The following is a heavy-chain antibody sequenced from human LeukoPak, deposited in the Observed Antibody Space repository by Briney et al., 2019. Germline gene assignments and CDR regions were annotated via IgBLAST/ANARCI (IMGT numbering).Heavy chain of an antibody. CDR1: ELTFSSYA. CDR3: AKVRGYCSSTSCYTVDH. V-gene: IGHV3-23*01. D-gene: IGHD2-2*02. J-gene: IGHJ4*02. CDR2: ISGSGGST. Sequence: GGSLRLSCAASELTFSSYAMSWVRQAPGKGLEWVSAISGSGGSTYYADSVKGRFTISRDNSKNTLFLQMNSLRAEDTAVYYCAKVRGYCSSTSCYTVDHWGQGTLVTVSS.